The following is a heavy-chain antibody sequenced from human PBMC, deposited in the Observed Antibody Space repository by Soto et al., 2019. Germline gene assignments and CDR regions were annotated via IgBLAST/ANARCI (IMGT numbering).Heavy chain of an antibody. V-gene: IGHV3-15*01. J-gene: IGHJ4*02. CDR2: IKSKTDGGTT. D-gene: IGHD3-9*01. CDR1: GFTFSNAW. Sequence: GSLRLSCAASGFTFSNAWMSWVRQAPGKGLEWVGRIKSKTDGGTTDYAAPVKGRFTISRDDSKNTLYLQMNSLKTEDTAVYYCTAMYYDILTGPDYWGQGTLVTVSS. CDR3: TAMYYDILTGPDY.